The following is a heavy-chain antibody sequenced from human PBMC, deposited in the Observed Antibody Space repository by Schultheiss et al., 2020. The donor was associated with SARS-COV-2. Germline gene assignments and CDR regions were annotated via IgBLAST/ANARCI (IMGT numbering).Heavy chain of an antibody. CDR3: AREPIRTYSSSSKDY. V-gene: IGHV3-48*03. CDR1: GFTFSSYE. CDR2: ISSSGSTI. J-gene: IGHJ4*02. D-gene: IGHD6-6*01. Sequence: GESLKISCAASGFTFSSYEMNWVRQAPGKGLEWVSYISSSGSTIYYADSVKGRFTISRDNAKNSLYLQMNSLRAEDTAVYYCAREPIRTYSSSSKDYWGQGTLVTVSS.